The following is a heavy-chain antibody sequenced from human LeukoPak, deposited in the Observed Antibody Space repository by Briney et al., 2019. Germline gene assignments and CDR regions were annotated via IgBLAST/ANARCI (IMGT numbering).Heavy chain of an antibody. D-gene: IGHD3-10*01. CDR2: INPNSGGT. CDR3: ARDLLGYDYYGSGSYPDY. V-gene: IGHV1-2*02. Sequence: GASVKVSCKASGYTFTGYYMHWVRQAPGQGLEWMGWINPNSGGTNYAQKFQGRVTMTRDTSISTAYMELSRLRSDDTAVYYCARDLLGYDYYGSGSYPDYWGQGTLVTVSS. CDR1: GYTFTGYY. J-gene: IGHJ4*02.